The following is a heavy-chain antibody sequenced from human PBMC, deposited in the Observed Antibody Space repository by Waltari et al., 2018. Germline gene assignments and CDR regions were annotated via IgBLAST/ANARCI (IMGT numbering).Heavy chain of an antibody. CDR2: INHSGST. J-gene: IGHJ4*02. Sequence: QVQLQQWGAGLLKPSETLSLTCAVYGGSFSGYYWSWIRQPPGKGLEWIGEINHSGSTNYNPSLKSRVTISVDTSKNQFSLKLSSVTAADMAVYYCARQRHNWNDKVDYFDYWGQGTLVTVSS. CDR3: ARQRHNWNDKVDYFDY. V-gene: IGHV4-34*01. CDR1: GGSFSGYY. D-gene: IGHD1-20*01.